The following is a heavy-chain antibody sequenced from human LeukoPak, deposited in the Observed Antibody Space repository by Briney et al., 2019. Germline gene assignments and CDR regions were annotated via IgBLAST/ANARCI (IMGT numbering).Heavy chain of an antibody. Sequence: GGSLRLSCAASGFSFSSRSMNWVRQAPGKGLDWISSISSSSSYMHYADSVKGRFTISRDNAKNSLYLQMNSLRAEDPAVYYCARAYSYFFDSSGYYDDYWGQGTLVTVSS. CDR2: ISSSSSYM. J-gene: IGHJ4*02. CDR1: GFSFSSRS. D-gene: IGHD3-22*01. CDR3: ARAYSYFFDSSGYYDDY. V-gene: IGHV3-21*01.